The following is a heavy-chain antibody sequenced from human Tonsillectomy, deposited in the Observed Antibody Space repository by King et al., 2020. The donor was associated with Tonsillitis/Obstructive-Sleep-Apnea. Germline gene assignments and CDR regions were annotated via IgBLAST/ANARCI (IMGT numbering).Heavy chain of an antibody. CDR3: TTGREWLWA. CDR2: IKSNTDGGTS. J-gene: IGHJ5*02. Sequence: VQLVEPGGGLVKPGGSLRLSCAASGFTFSNAWMSWVRQAPGKGLEWVGRIKSNTDGGTSDYAAPVKGRFTISRDDSKNTLYLQVNSLKTEDTAVYYCTTGREWLWAWGQGTLVTVSS. V-gene: IGHV3-15*01. D-gene: IGHD3-3*01. CDR1: GFTFSNAW.